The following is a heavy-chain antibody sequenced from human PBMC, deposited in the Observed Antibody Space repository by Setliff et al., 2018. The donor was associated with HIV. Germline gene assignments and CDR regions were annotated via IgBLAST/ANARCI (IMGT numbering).Heavy chain of an antibody. CDR2: INPSGGTT. CDR3: ARAPYSSVMHYFDY. D-gene: IGHD4-4*01. J-gene: IGHJ4*02. V-gene: IGHV1-46*01. CDR1: GYTFTGYY. Sequence: ASVKVSCKASGYTFTGYYMHWVRQTPGQGLKWMGMINPSGGTTNYPQKFQGRVTMTRDTSTSTVYMELSSLRSDDTAVYYCARAPYSSVMHYFDYWGQGTLVTVSS.